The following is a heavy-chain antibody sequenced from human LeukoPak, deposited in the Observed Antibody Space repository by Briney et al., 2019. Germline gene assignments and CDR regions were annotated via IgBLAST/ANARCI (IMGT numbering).Heavy chain of an antibody. CDR1: GGTFSSYA. CDR2: IIPIFGTA. Sequence: GASVKVSCKASGGTFSSYAISWVRQAPGQGLEWMGGIIPIFGTANYAQKFQGRVTITTDESTSTAYMELSSLRSEDTAVYYCALREADFWSGYYGFDYWGQGTLVTVSS. J-gene: IGHJ4*02. D-gene: IGHD3-3*01. V-gene: IGHV1-69*05. CDR3: ALREADFWSGYYGFDY.